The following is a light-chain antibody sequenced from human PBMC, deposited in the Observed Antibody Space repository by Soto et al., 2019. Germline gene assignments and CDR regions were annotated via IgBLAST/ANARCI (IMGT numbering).Light chain of an antibody. CDR3: SLSYSGAWV. CDR2: DTF. V-gene: IGLV7-46*01. CDR1: TGSVTSGHY. Sequence: QAVVTQEPSLTVSPGGTVTLTCGSSTGSVTSGHYPYWFHQKPGQAPKTLIYDTFKKYSWTPARFSGSLLGGKADLTLSGAQPEDEAEYFCSLSYSGAWVFGGGTKLTVL. J-gene: IGLJ3*02.